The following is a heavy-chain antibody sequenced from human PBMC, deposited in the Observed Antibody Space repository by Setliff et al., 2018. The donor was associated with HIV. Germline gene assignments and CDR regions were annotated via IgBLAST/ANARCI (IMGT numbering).Heavy chain of an antibody. V-gene: IGHV4-38-2*02. J-gene: IGHJ6*01. D-gene: IGHD6-13*01. CDR1: GDAISNGLY. Sequence: TSETLSLTCIVSGDAISNGLYWGWIRQPPGKGLEWIGTVSDSGSGHYNPPLNSRVTISVDTSKNQLSLKLTSVTAADTGVYYCARKDRSNWSYDRFYYFGLDVWGQGTTVTVSS. CDR2: VSDSGSG. CDR3: ARKDRSNWSYDRFYYFGLDV.